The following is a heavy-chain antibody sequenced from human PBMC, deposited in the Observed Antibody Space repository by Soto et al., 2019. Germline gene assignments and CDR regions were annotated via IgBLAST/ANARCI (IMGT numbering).Heavy chain of an antibody. D-gene: IGHD1-7*01. Sequence: PSETLSLICAVYGGSFSGYYWTWIRQPPGTGLEWIGEINHSGSTNYNPSLKSRVTISVDTSKNQFSLKLTSVTAADTAVYYCARDGVSSTEYTWNYGTYFEYWGQGALVTVSS. V-gene: IGHV4-34*01. CDR2: INHSGST. CDR1: GGSFSGYY. CDR3: ARDGVSSTEYTWNYGTYFEY. J-gene: IGHJ4*02.